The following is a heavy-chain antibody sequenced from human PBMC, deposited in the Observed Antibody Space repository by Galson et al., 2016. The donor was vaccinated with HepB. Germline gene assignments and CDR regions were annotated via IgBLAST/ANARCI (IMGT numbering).Heavy chain of an antibody. V-gene: IGHV3-15*01. D-gene: IGHD2-15*01. CDR1: GLTFSNAW. Sequence: SLRLSCAASGLTFSNAWMSWVRQAPGKGLEWVGRITSYGDGGTTDYAAPVTGRFAISRDDSENTLYLRMDRLKIEDTAVYYCITDARALCSGGRCSHYRHFDLWGRGTLVTVSS. CDR2: ITSYGDGGTT. CDR3: ITDARALCSGGRCSHYRHFDL. J-gene: IGHJ2*01.